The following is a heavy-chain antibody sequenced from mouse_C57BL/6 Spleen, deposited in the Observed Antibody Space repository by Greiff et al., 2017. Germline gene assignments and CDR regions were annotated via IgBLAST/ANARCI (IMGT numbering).Heavy chain of an antibody. CDR1: GYTFTDYE. J-gene: IGHJ2*01. D-gene: IGHD1-1*01. V-gene: IGHV1-15*01. CDR2: IDPETGGT. CDR3: TRRGGYYYGSSSSFPFDY. Sequence: QVQLQQSGAELVRPGASVTLSCKASGYTFTDYEMHWVKQTPVHGLEWIGAIDPETGGTAYNQKFKGKAILTADKSSSTAYMGLRSLTSEDSAVYYCTRRGGYYYGSSSSFPFDYWGQGTTLTVSS.